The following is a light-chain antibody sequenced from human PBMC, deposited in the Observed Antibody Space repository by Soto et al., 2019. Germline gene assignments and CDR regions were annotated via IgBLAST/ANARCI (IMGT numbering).Light chain of an antibody. V-gene: IGKV3-15*01. CDR1: QSVSSN. CDR2: CAS. Sequence: EIVMTQSPATLSVSPGERATLSCRASQSVSSNLAWYQQKPGQAPRLLIYCASTRATGIPARFSGSGSGTEFTLTISSLQSEDFAVYYCQQYNNWHLTFGGGTKVEIK. J-gene: IGKJ4*01. CDR3: QQYNNWHLT.